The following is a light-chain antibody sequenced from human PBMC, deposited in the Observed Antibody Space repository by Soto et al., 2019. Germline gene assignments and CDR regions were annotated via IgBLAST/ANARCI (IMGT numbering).Light chain of an antibody. Sequence: QSALTQPRSVSGSPGQSVTISCTGTSSDVGAYNYVSWYLQLPGKAPKLMIYDVDKRPSGVPDRFSGSKSGNTASLTISGLQAEEEADYFCSSYAGSHILVFGTGTKVTVL. CDR2: DVD. V-gene: IGLV2-11*01. J-gene: IGLJ1*01. CDR1: SSDVGAYNY. CDR3: SSYAGSHILV.